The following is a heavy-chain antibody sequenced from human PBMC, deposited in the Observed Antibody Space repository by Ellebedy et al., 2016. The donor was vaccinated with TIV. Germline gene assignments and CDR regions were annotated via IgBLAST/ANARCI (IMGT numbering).Heavy chain of an antibody. J-gene: IGHJ4*02. D-gene: IGHD2-15*01. Sequence: GESLKISCAASGFTFSTYTVNWVRQAPGKGLEWVSSVSTTSHYIYYADSVKGRFTISRDNAQDTLFLQMNSLRAEDTAVYFCSRGWSTPDSWGQGTLVIVSS. CDR2: VSTTSHYI. V-gene: IGHV3-21*06. CDR1: GFTFSTYT. CDR3: SRGWSTPDS.